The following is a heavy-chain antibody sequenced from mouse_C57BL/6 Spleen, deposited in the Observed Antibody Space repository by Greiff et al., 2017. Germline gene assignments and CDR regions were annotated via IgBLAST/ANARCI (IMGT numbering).Heavy chain of an antibody. D-gene: IGHD1-1*01. J-gene: IGHJ2*01. CDR2: IDPSDSYT. CDR1: GYTFTSYW. Sequence: QVQLQQPGAELVRPGTSVKLSCKASGYTFTSYWMHWVKQRPGQGLEWIGVIDPSDSYTNYNQKFKGKATLTVDTSSSTAYMQLSSLTSEDSAVYYCAREEGVSYYYECWGQGTTLTVSS. V-gene: IGHV1-59*01. CDR3: AREEGVSYYYEC.